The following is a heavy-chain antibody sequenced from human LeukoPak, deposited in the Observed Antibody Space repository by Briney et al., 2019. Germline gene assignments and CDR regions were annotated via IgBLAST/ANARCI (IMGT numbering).Heavy chain of an antibody. CDR1: GSTVSSNY. V-gene: IGHV3-53*01. D-gene: IGHD3-10*01. J-gene: IGHJ4*02. CDR2: IYAGGST. CDR3: ARAPAIYASGSFFNV. Sequence: GGSLRLSCAVSGSTVSSNYMSWVRQAPGEGLEWVSVIYAGGSTFYADSVKGRFTISRDNSKNTLFPQMNSLRAEDTAVYYCARAPAIYASGSFFNVWGQGTLVTVSS.